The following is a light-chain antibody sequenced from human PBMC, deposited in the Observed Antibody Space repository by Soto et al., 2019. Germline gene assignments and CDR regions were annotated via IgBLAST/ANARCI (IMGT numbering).Light chain of an antibody. Sequence: QSVMTQPPSVSGTPGQRVTISCSGSSSNIGDNTVNWYQQLPGTAPKLLIYSNNQRPSGVPDRFSGSKSGTSASLAISGIQSEDEADYYCAAWDDSLTVVFGGGTKLTVL. J-gene: IGLJ2*01. CDR3: AAWDDSLTVV. CDR1: SSNIGDNT. CDR2: SNN. V-gene: IGLV1-44*01.